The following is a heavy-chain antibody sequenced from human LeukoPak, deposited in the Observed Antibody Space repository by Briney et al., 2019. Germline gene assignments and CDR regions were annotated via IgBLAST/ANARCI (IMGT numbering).Heavy chain of an antibody. V-gene: IGHV4-34*01. D-gene: IGHD3-9*01. Sequence: SETLSLTCAVYGGSFSGCYWSWIRQPPGKGLEWIGEINHSGSTNYNPSLKSRVTISVDTSKNQFSLKLSSVTAADTAVHYCARLKGYYDILTGQGRNYYYYMDVWGKGTTVTISS. J-gene: IGHJ6*03. CDR1: GGSFSGCY. CDR2: INHSGST. CDR3: ARLKGYYDILTGQGRNYYYYMDV.